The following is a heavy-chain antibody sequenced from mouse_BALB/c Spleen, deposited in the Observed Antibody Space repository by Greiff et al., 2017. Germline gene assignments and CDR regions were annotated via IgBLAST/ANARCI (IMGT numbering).Heavy chain of an antibody. V-gene: IGHV5-6-4*01. J-gene: IGHJ3*01. CDR3: TRADYDYPWFAY. CDR2: ISSGGSYT. D-gene: IGHD2-4*01. CDR1: GFTFSSYT. Sequence: EVQLVESGGGLVKPGGSLKLSCAASGFTFSSYTMSWVRQTPEKRLEWVATISSGGSYTYYPDSVKGRFTISRDNAKNTLYLQMSSLKSEDTAMYYCTRADYDYPWFAYWGQGTLVTVSA.